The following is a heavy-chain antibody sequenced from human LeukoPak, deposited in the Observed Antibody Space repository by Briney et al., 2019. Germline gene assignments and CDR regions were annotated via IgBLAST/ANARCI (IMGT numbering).Heavy chain of an antibody. J-gene: IGHJ4*02. CDR2: ISAGGGST. D-gene: IGHD2-8*02. CDR3: ARGGDYQETTGHRNRLDY. Sequence: GGSVRLSCEASGFTFGSYAMSWVRQAPGKGLEWVSGISAGGGSTYYTDSVKGRFSISRNNSKNTLYLHMSSLRAEDTAVYHCARGGDYQETTGHRNRLDYWGQGTLVTVSS. CDR1: GFTFGSYA. V-gene: IGHV3-23*01.